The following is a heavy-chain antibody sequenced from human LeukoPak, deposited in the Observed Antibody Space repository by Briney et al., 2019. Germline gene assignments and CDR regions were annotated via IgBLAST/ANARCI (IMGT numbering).Heavy chain of an antibody. CDR1: GFTFSSYW. D-gene: IGHD2-2*01. V-gene: IGHV3-74*01. Sequence: GGSLRLSCAASGFTFSSYWMHWVRQAPGKGLVWVSHINNDGSTTSSADSVKGRFTISRDNAKNTLYLQMNSLRTEDTAVYYCACYGIVPPYWGQGTLVTVSS. J-gene: IGHJ4*02. CDR3: ACYGIVPPY. CDR2: INNDGSTT.